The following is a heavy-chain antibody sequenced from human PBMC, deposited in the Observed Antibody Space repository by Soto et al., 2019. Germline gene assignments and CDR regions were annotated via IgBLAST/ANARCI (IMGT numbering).Heavy chain of an antibody. CDR1: GFVFSSYA. CDR3: ARGGGYTTMQTLIDY. D-gene: IGHD2-15*01. V-gene: IGHV3-23*01. CDR2: LSAPGVTT. Sequence: GGSVRLSCAASGFVFSSYAMTWVRQAPGKGLEWVSTLSAPGVTTYYADSVQGRFTISRDNAKNSLYLQMNSLRAEDTAVYYCARGGGYTTMQTLIDYPGPGTLVTVSS. J-gene: IGHJ4*02.